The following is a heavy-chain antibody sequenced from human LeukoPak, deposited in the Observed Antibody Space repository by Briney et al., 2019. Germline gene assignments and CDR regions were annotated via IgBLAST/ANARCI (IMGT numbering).Heavy chain of an antibody. CDR1: GFTFGDYA. CDR2: IRGKAYGGTT. Sequence: GGSLRLSCTSSGFTFGDYAMSWFRQAPGKGLEWVAFIRGKAYGGTTEYAASVKGRFIISRDDSKSIAYLQMNSPKTEDTAVYYCTKYSGRIDYWGQGTLVTVSS. J-gene: IGHJ4*02. CDR3: TKYSGRIDY. D-gene: IGHD5-18*01. V-gene: IGHV3-49*03.